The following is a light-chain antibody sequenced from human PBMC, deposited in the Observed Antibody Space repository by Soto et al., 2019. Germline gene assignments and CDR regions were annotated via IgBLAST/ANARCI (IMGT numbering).Light chain of an antibody. Sequence: QSVLTQPASVSGSPGQSITISCTGTSSDVGGYNFVSWYQHHPDKAPKLIIFEVSNRPSGVSNRFSGSKSGNTASLTISGLQAEDEADYHCSSYVSYSTFVVFGGGTKLTVL. CDR3: SSYVSYSTFVV. CDR2: EVS. J-gene: IGLJ2*01. V-gene: IGLV2-14*01. CDR1: SSDVGGYNF.